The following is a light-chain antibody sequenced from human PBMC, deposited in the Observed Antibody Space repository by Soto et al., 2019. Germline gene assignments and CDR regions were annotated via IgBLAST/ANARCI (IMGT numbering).Light chain of an antibody. V-gene: IGKV3-20*01. CDR3: QQYGSSPLT. J-gene: IGKJ4*01. CDR1: QSVSSSY. CDR2: GAS. Sequence: EIVLTQSPGTLSLSPGERATLSCRASQSVSSSYLAWYQQKPGQAPRLLIYGASSRATGIPDRFSVSGSGTDFTLTISRVEPEDYAVYYCQQYGSSPLTFGGGTKVEIK.